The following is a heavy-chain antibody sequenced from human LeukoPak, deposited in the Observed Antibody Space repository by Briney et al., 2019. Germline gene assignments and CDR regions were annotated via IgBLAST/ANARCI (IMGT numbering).Heavy chain of an antibody. J-gene: IGHJ5*02. CDR1: GFTFGTSA. CDR3: ARDGPKSSGYSHWFDP. CDR2: IVVGSGNT. V-gene: IGHV1-58*01. Sequence: SVKVSCKTSGFTFGTSAVQWMRQARGQRLEWIGWIVVGSGNTGYAQKFQERVSITRDMSTSTAYMELNSLRSEDTAVYYCARDGPKSSGYSHWFDPWGQGTLVTVSS. D-gene: IGHD3-22*01.